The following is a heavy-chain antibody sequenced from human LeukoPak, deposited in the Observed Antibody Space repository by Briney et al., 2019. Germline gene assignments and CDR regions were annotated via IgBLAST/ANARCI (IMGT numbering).Heavy chain of an antibody. CDR3: ARGLEEAGTRFDY. CDR1: GYSISSGSY. D-gene: IGHD6-19*01. CDR2: IYQSGST. Sequence: PSETLSLTCTVSGYSISSGSYWGWIRQPPGTGLEWIGSIYQSGSTYYNPSLKSRVTISVDTSKNQFSLKLSSVTAADTAVYYCARGLEEAGTRFDYWGQGTLVTVSS. V-gene: IGHV4-38-2*02. J-gene: IGHJ4*02.